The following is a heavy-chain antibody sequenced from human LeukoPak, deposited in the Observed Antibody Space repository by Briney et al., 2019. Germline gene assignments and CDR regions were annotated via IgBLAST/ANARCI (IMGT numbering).Heavy chain of an antibody. V-gene: IGHV3-64*04. D-gene: IGHD3-22*01. Sequence: PGGSLRLSCSASGFTFSSYALHWVRQAPGKGLEYVSAISSNGGSTYYADSVKGRFTISRDNSKNTLYLQVNSLRAEDTAVYYCYSMIVVEIRVINDYWGQGTLVTVSS. J-gene: IGHJ4*02. CDR2: ISSNGGST. CDR3: YSMIVVEIRVINDY. CDR1: GFTFSSYA.